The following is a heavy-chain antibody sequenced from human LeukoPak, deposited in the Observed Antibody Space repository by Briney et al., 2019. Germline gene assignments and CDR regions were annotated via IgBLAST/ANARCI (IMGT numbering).Heavy chain of an antibody. CDR3: AKSVGPGGSSYNWFDP. V-gene: IGHV1-8*01. J-gene: IGHJ5*02. Sequence: ASVKVSCKASGYTFTNYDINWVRQATGQGLEWMAWMNPNSGNTGYAQKFQGRVTMTRNTSISTAYMDLSSLKSEDTAVYYCAKSVGPGGSSYNWFDPWGQGTLVTVSS. D-gene: IGHD1-26*01. CDR2: MNPNSGNT. CDR1: GYTFTNYD.